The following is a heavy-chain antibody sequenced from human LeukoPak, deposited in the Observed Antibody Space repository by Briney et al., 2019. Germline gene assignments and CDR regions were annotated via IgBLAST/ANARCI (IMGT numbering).Heavy chain of an antibody. J-gene: IGHJ4*02. Sequence: SETLSLTCAVHGGSFNGDDQHWNWIRQSPGKGLEWIGSIHPSGMLYNNPSLESRVTMSRDTSKNQFSLNLNSVTAADTAVYFCSRGLDSRKLGYWGQGILVTVSS. CDR1: GGSFNGDDQH. V-gene: IGHV4-31*11. CDR2: IHPSGML. CDR3: SRGLDSRKLGY. D-gene: IGHD3-22*01.